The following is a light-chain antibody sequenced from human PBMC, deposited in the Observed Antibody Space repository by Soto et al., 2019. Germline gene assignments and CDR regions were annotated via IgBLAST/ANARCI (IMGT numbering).Light chain of an antibody. Sequence: DIQMTQSPSSLSASVGDRVTITCRASQDIGKYLSWYQQKAGKAPKFLIYAATSLQSGGPSRFRGSGSGTEFTLTISSLQPEDFATYYCQQSYNYPRTFGQGTKVEIK. V-gene: IGKV1-39*01. CDR1: QDIGKY. CDR3: QQSYNYPRT. J-gene: IGKJ1*01. CDR2: AAT.